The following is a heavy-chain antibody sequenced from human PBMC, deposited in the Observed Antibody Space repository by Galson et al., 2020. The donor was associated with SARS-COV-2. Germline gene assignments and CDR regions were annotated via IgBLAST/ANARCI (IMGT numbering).Heavy chain of an antibody. CDR1: GYTLTELS. V-gene: IGHV1-24*01. CDR2: FDPEDGET. J-gene: IGHJ5*02. Sequence: ASVKVSCKVSGYTLTELSMHWVRQAPGKGLEWMGGFDPEDGETIYAQKFQGRVTMTEDTSTDTAYMELSSLRSEDTAVYYCATAPAIAAAGTWWFDPWGQGTLVTVSS. CDR3: ATAPAIAAAGTWWFDP. D-gene: IGHD6-13*01.